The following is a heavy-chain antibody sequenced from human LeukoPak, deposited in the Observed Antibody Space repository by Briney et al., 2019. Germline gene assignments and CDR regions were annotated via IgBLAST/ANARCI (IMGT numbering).Heavy chain of an antibody. CDR1: GGSISSGSYY. CDR2: IYTSGST. J-gene: IGHJ4*02. V-gene: IGHV4-61*02. Sequence: SSETLSLTCTVSGGSISSGSYYWSWIRQPAGKGLEWIGRIYTSGSTNYNPSLKSRVTISVDTSKNQFSLKLSSVTAADTAVYYCARHLRGGWPNSFDYWGQGTLVTVSS. D-gene: IGHD3-16*01. CDR3: ARHLRGGWPNSFDY.